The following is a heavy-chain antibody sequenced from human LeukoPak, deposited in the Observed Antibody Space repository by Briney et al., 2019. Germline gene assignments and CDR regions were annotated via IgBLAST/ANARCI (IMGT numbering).Heavy chain of an antibody. J-gene: IGHJ6*02. V-gene: IGHV4-30-2*01. Sequence: SETLSLTCTVSGGSISSGGYYWSWIRQPPGKGLEWIGYIYHSGSTYYNPSLKSRVTISVDRSKNQFSLKLSSVTAADTAVYYCAGADDGMDVWGQGTTVTVSS. CDR1: GGSISSGGYY. CDR3: AGADDGMDV. CDR2: IYHSGST.